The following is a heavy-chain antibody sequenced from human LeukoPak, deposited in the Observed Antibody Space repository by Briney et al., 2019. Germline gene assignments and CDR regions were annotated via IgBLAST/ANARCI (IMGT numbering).Heavy chain of an antibody. CDR1: GGTFSSYA. CDR3: ARGLGYYYDSSGYYTHFDY. V-gene: IGHV1-69*13. D-gene: IGHD3-22*01. J-gene: IGHJ4*02. Sequence: SVKVSCKASGGTFSSYAISWVRQAPGQGLEWMGGIIPIFGTANYAQKFQGRVTITADESTSTAYMELSSLRSEDTAVYYCARGLGYYYDSSGYYTHFDYWGQGTLVTVSS. CDR2: IIPIFGTA.